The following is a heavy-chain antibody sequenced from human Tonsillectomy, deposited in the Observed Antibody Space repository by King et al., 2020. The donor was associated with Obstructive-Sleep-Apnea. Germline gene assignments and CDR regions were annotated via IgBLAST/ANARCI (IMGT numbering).Heavy chain of an antibody. CDR2: IRSNPNSYAT. J-gene: IGHJ6*02. CDR3: TRRSEAAASGMDV. D-gene: IGHD6-13*01. V-gene: IGHV3-73*01. Sequence: VQLVESGGGLVQPGGSLKLSCAASGFSFSGSAIHWVRPASGKGLEWVGRIRSNPNSYATVYAASVKGRFTISRDESKNTAYLQMNSLKTEDTAVYYCTRRSEAAASGMDVWGQGTTVTVSS. CDR1: GFSFSGSA.